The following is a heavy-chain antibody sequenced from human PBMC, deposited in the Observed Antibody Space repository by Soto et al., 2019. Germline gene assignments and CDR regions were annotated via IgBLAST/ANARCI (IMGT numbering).Heavy chain of an antibody. CDR1: GDSVAGHSVA. J-gene: IGHJ4*02. Sequence: QVQLHQSGPGLVKPSQTLSLTCAISGDSVAGHSVAWNWIRQSPSRGLEWLGRTYYRAKWYNDYAVSVESRIIINPDTSKNQFSLQLNSVTPEDTAVYYCARDFAGLDYWGQGTLVSVSS. CDR2: TYYRAKWYN. V-gene: IGHV6-1*01. CDR3: ARDFAGLDY.